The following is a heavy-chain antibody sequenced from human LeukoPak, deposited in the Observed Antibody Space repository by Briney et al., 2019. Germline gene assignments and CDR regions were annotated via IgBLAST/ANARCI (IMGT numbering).Heavy chain of an antibody. V-gene: IGHV4-61*02. CDR1: GGSISSGSYY. J-gene: IGHJ4*02. CDR2: IYTSGST. Sequence: SETLSLTCTVSGGSISSGSYYWSCIRQPAGKGLEWIGRIYTSGSTNYNPSLKSRVTISVDTSKNQFSLKLSSVTAADTAVYYCARDGLYSSSWYASDYFDYWGQGTLVTVSS. D-gene: IGHD6-13*01. CDR3: ARDGLYSSSWYASDYFDY.